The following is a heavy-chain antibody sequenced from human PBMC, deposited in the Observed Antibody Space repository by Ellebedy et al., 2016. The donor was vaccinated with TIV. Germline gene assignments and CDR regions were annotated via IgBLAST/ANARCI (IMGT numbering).Heavy chain of an antibody. CDR3: ARVSFDAFDA. J-gene: IGHJ3*01. CDR2: IYYITNT. D-gene: IGHD3-16*02. V-gene: IGHV4-61*01. CDR1: GSSASSHNNY. Sequence: MPSETLSLTCNVSGSSASSHNNYWTWIRQPPGRGLEWTGHIYYITNTNYSPSLKSRVSISLDMSKNQFFLNLRSVTAADTAVYYCARVSFDAFDAWGQGTLVTVSS.